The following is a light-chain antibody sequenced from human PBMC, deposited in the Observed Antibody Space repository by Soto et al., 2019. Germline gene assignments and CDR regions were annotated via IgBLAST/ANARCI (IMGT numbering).Light chain of an antibody. CDR3: QVWDSSNDHYVV. J-gene: IGLJ2*01. CDR1: NIGSNS. CDR2: DDI. Sequence: SYELTQPPSVSVAPGQTARITCGGNNIGSNSVQWYQQKPGQAPVLVVYDDIDRPSGIPERFSGSNSGDTATLTISRAEAGDEADYYCQVWDSSNDHYVVFGGGTKLTVL. V-gene: IGLV3-21*02.